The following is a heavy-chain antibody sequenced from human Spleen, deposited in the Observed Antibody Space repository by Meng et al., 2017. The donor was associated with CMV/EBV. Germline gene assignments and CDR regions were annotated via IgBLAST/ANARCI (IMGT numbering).Heavy chain of an antibody. D-gene: IGHD2/OR15-2a*01. Sequence: CKASGSSFGTYAVTCVRQAPGQGLGWMGRIIPIYGTTNYAQKFQGRVTITTDESTGTVYMELSSLRSEDAAFYYCARNCNGSTCPFDFWGQGTLVTVSS. CDR1: GSSFGTYA. V-gene: IGHV1-69*05. CDR3: ARNCNGSTCPFDF. J-gene: IGHJ4*02. CDR2: IIPIYGTT.